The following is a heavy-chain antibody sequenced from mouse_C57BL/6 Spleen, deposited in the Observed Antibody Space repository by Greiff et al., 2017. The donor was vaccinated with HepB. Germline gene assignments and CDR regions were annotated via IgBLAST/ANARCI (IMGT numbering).Heavy chain of an antibody. D-gene: IGHD2-2*01. CDR3: ARGWGYDKAKFDY. J-gene: IGHJ2*01. CDR1: GYAFTNYL. Sequence: VKLMESGAELVRPGTSVKVSCKASGYAFTNYLIEWVKQRPGQGLEWIGVINPGSGGTNYNEKFKGKATLTADKSSSTAYMQLSSLTSEDSAVYFCARGWGYDKAKFDYWGQGTTLTVSS. V-gene: IGHV1-54*01. CDR2: INPGSGGT.